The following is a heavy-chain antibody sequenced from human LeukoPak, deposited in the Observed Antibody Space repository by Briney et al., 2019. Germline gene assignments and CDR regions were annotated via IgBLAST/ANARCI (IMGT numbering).Heavy chain of an antibody. V-gene: IGHV1-69*05. CDR3: ALSGGYCTNGVCPTDAFDI. Sequence: SVKVSCKASGGTFSSYAISWVRQAPGQGLEWMGGIIPIFGTANYAQKFQGRVTITTDESTSTAYMELSSLRSEDTAVYHCALSGGYCTNGVCPTDAFDIWGQGTMVTVSS. J-gene: IGHJ3*02. CDR2: IIPIFGTA. D-gene: IGHD2-8*01. CDR1: GGTFSSYA.